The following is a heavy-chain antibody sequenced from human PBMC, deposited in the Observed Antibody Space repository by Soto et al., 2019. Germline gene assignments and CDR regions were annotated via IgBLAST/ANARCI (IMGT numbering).Heavy chain of an antibody. Sequence: SETLSLTCTVSGGSISSYYWSWIRQPPGKGLEWIGYIYYSGSTNYNPSLKSRVTISVDTSKNQFSLKLSSVTAADTAVYYCARGGYSSSWSFYYFDYWGQGTLVTVSS. D-gene: IGHD6-13*01. CDR2: IYYSGST. CDR1: GGSISSYY. V-gene: IGHV4-59*01. J-gene: IGHJ4*02. CDR3: ARGGYSSSWSFYYFDY.